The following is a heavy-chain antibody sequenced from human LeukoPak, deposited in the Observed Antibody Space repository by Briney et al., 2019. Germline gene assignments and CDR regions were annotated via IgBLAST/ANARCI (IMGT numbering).Heavy chain of an antibody. D-gene: IGHD4-11*01. CDR1: GFTFSSYA. CDR3: AKGHGATVTGWNYYGMDV. CDR2: ISGSGGST. Sequence: GGSLRLSCAASGFTFSSYAMSWVRQAPGKGLEWVSAISGSGGSTYYADSVKGRFTISRDNSKNTLYLQMNSLRAEDTAVYYCAKGHGATVTGWNYYGMDVWGQGTTVTVSS. V-gene: IGHV3-23*01. J-gene: IGHJ6*02.